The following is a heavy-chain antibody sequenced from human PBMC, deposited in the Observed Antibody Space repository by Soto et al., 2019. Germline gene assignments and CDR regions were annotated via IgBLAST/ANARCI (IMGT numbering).Heavy chain of an antibody. CDR2: ISYDGSNK. J-gene: IGHJ4*02. CDR3: ANGGYYDY. Sequence: QVQLVESGGGVVQPGRSLRLSCAASGFTFSSYGMHWVRQAPGKGLEWVAVISYDGSNKYYADSVKGRFTISRDNSKNTLYLQTNSLRAEDTAVYYCANGGYYDYWGQGTLVTVSS. CDR1: GFTFSSYG. V-gene: IGHV3-30*18. D-gene: IGHD3-22*01.